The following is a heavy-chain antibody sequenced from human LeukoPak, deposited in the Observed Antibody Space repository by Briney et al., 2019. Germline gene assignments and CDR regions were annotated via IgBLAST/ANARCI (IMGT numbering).Heavy chain of an antibody. CDR1: GYTLTELS. D-gene: IGHD6-19*01. V-gene: IGHV1-24*01. J-gene: IGHJ4*02. CDR2: FDPEDGET. Sequence: ASVKVSCKVSGYTLTELSMHWVRQAPGKGLEWMGGFDPEDGETTYAQKFQGRVTMTEDTSTDTAYMELSSLRSEDTAVYYCALGIAVAGTPLDYWGQGTLVTVSS. CDR3: ALGIAVAGTPLDY.